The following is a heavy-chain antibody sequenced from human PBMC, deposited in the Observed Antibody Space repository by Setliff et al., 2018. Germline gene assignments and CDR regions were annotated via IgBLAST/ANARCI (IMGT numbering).Heavy chain of an antibody. CDR1: GYTLSHYY. J-gene: IGHJ4*02. V-gene: IGHV1-46*01. Sequence: ASVKVSCKASGYTLSHYYMHWVRQAPGQGLEWMGLINPSGENTNYAQKFQGRVNMTRDTSTSTVYMELRSLTSEDTAVYFCARGSRGFDYWGQGALVTVSS. CDR3: ARGSRGFDY. CDR2: INPSGENT.